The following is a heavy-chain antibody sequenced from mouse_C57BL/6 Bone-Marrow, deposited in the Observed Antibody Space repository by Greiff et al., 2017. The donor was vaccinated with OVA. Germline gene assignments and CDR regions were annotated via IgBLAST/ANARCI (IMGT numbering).Heavy chain of an antibody. V-gene: IGHV14-4*01. CDR1: GFNIKDDY. D-gene: IGHD1-1*01. Sequence: VQLKQSGAELVRPGASVKLSCTASGFNIKDDYMHWVKQRPEQGLEWIGWIDPENGDTEYASKFQGKATITADTSSNTAYLQLSSLTSEDTAVYYFTTFGRAYWGQGTLVTVSA. J-gene: IGHJ3*01. CDR3: TTFGRAY. CDR2: IDPENGDT.